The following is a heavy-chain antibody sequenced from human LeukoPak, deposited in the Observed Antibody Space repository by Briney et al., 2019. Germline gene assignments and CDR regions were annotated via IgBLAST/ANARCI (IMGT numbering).Heavy chain of an antibody. Sequence: SETLSLTCTVSGGSISSSSYYWGWIRRPPGKGLEWIGSIYYSGSTYYNPSLKSRVTISVDTSKNQFSLKLSSVTAADTAVYYCARGVVMYYYYYYMDVWGKGTTVTVSS. D-gene: IGHD2-8*01. V-gene: IGHV4-39*07. J-gene: IGHJ6*03. CDR3: ARGVVMYYYYYYMDV. CDR2: IYYSGST. CDR1: GGSISSSSYY.